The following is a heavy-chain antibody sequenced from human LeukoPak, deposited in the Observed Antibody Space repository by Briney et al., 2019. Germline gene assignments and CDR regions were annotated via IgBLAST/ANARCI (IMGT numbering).Heavy chain of an antibody. CDR1: GFTFSNAR. D-gene: IGHD2-15*01. J-gene: IGHJ6*02. CDR3: ARVEGRSWAANPNNYYYYYDMDV. Sequence: SGESLRLSWVTSGFTFSNARKSGVRDARGKGVERVANIKQDESEIYYVDSVKSRFTISRDNAKNSLYLQMNSLRAEDTAVYYCARVEGRSWAANPNNYYYYYDMDVWGQGTTVTVSS. CDR2: IKQDESEI. V-gene: IGHV3-7*01.